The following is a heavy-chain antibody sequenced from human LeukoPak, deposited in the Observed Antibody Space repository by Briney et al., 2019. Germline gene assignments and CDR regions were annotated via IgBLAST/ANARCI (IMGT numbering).Heavy chain of an antibody. V-gene: IGHV1-69*05. CDR1: GGTFSSYA. Sequence: SVMVSCKASGGTFSSYAISWVRQAPGQGLEWMGGIIPIFGTANYAQKFQGRVTITTDESTSTAYMELSSLRSEDTAVYYCAREGYCSGGSCYDHWGQGTLVTVSS. J-gene: IGHJ4*02. D-gene: IGHD2-15*01. CDR2: IIPIFGTA. CDR3: AREGYCSGGSCYDH.